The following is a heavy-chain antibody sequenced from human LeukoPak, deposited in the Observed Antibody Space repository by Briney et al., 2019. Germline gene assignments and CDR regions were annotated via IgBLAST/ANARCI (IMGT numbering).Heavy chain of an antibody. J-gene: IGHJ6*03. V-gene: IGHV4-59*01. CDR1: GGSISSYY. CDR3: ARGTTDGVRGVIMRGYYYYYMDV. Sequence: PSETLSLTCTVSGGSISSYYWSWIRQPPGKGLEWIGCIYYSGSTNYNPSLKSRVTISVDTSKNQFSLKLSSVTAADTAVYYCARGTTDGVRGVIMRGYYYYYMDVWGKGTTVTVSS. CDR2: IYYSGST. D-gene: IGHD3-10*02.